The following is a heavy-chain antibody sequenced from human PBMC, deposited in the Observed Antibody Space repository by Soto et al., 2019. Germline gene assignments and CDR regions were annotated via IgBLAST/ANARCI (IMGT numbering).Heavy chain of an antibody. CDR3: ALPWFGDAYYYGMDV. V-gene: IGHV4-34*01. CDR2: INHSGST. Sequence: KASETLSLTCAVYGGSFSGYYWSWIRQPPGKGLEWIGEINHSGSTNYNPSLKSRVTISVDTSKNQFSLKLSSVTAADTAVYYCALPWFGDAYYYGMDVWGQGTTVTVSS. J-gene: IGHJ6*02. CDR1: GGSFSGYY. D-gene: IGHD3-10*01.